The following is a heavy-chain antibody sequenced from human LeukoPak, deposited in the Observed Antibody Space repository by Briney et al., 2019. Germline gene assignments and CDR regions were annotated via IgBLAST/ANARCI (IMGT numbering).Heavy chain of an antibody. CDR3: AKDRSSGYFYYFDY. CDR1: GFTFSSYW. D-gene: IGHD3-22*01. CDR2: ISGSGGST. J-gene: IGHJ4*02. V-gene: IGHV3-23*01. Sequence: GGSLRLSCAASGFTFSSYWMHWVRQAPGKGLEWVSAISGSGGSTYYADSVKGRFTISRDNSKNTLYLQMNSLRAEDTAVYYCAKDRSSGYFYYFDYWGQGTLVTVSS.